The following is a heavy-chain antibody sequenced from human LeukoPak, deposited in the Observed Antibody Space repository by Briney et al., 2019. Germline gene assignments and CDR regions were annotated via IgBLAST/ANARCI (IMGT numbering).Heavy chain of an antibody. Sequence: GGSLRLSCAASGFTFSSYAMHWVRQAPGKGLEWVAVISYDGSNKYYADSVKGRFTISRDNSKNTLYLQVNSLRAEDTAAYYCARGSAHLDYGDNGDFFDYWGQGTLVTVSS. V-gene: IGHV3-30-3*01. CDR2: ISYDGSNK. J-gene: IGHJ4*02. CDR3: ARGSAHLDYGDNGDFFDY. D-gene: IGHD4-17*01. CDR1: GFTFSSYA.